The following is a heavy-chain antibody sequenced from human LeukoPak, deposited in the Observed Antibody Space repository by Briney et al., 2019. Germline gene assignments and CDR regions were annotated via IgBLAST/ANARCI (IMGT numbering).Heavy chain of an antibody. CDR2: INHSGST. Sequence: SETLSLTCAVYDGSFSGYYWSWIRQPPGKGLEWIGEINHSGSTNYSPSLKSRVTISGDTSKNQFSLKLSSVTAADTAVYYCARGLGAPGYYYGMDVCGQGTTVTVSS. CDR3: ARGLGAPGYYYGMDV. D-gene: IGHD3-16*01. CDR1: DGSFSGYY. J-gene: IGHJ6*02. V-gene: IGHV4-34*01.